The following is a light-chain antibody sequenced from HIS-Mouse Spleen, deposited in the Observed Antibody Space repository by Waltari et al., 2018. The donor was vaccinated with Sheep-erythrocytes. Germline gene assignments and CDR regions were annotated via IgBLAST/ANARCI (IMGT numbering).Light chain of an antibody. V-gene: IGLV2-14*01. CDR3: SSYTSSSTVV. J-gene: IGLJ2*01. CDR2: EVS. Sequence: QSALTQPASVSGSPGQSITISCTGPSSAVGGYNYFSWYQQHPGKAPKLMIYEVSNRPSGVSNRFSGSKSGNTASLTISGLQAEDEADYYCSSYTSSSTVVFGGGTKLTVL. CDR1: SSAVGGYNY.